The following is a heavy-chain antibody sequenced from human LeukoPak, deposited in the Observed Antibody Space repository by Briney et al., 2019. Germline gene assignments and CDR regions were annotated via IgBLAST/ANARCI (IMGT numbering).Heavy chain of an antibody. J-gene: IGHJ4*02. Sequence: RGESLKISCKGSGYSFTSYWIGWVRQMPGKGLEWMGIIYPGDSDTRYSPSFQGQVTISADKSISTAYLQWSSLKASDTAMYYCARAYIRGGYSSGWYVERSDHFDYWGQGTLVTVSS. CDR1: GYSFTSYW. CDR3: ARAYIRGGYSSGWYVERSDHFDY. V-gene: IGHV5-51*01. D-gene: IGHD6-19*01. CDR2: IYPGDSDT.